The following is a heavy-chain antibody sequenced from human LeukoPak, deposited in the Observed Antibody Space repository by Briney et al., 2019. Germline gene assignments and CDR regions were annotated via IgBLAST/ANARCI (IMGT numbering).Heavy chain of an antibody. CDR3: SKDTYCSGTTCNGGPGDY. D-gene: IGHD2-2*01. Sequence: KPSETLSLTCTVSGGSISSQYWSWIRQPAGKGLEWIGRIYASGSTNYNPSLKSRVTMSVDTSNNQFSLKLSSVTAADTAVFYCSKDTYCSGTTCNGGPGDYWGQGILVTVSS. J-gene: IGHJ4*02. V-gene: IGHV4-4*07. CDR2: IYASGST. CDR1: GGSISSQY.